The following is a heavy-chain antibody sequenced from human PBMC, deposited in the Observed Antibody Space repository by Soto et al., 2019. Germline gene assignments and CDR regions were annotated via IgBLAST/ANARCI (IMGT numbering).Heavy chain of an antibody. Sequence: QVQLVQSGAEVKKPGSSVKVSCKASGGTSNNNANSWVRQAPGQGLEWMGGIVLVFGTANYAQKFRGRVRITADDSTRTLNMELSSLRSDDTAVYYCATLQGSGTYYDDDYWGQGTLVTVSS. CDR3: ATLQGSGTYYDDDY. V-gene: IGHV1-69*01. CDR1: GGTSNNNA. J-gene: IGHJ4*02. CDR2: IVLVFGTA. D-gene: IGHD3-10*01.